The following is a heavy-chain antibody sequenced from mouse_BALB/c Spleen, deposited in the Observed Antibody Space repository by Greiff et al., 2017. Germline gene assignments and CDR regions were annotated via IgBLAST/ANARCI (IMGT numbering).Heavy chain of an antibody. Sequence: EVKLVESGGGLVQPGGSRKLSCAASGFTFSSFGMHWVRQAPGQGLEWVAYISSGSSTIYYADTVKGRFTFSRDNPKNTLFLQMTSLRSEDTAMYYCARGMDYWGQGTSVTVSS. J-gene: IGHJ4*01. CDR3: ARGMDY. V-gene: IGHV5-17*02. CDR1: GFTFSSFG. CDR2: ISSGSSTI.